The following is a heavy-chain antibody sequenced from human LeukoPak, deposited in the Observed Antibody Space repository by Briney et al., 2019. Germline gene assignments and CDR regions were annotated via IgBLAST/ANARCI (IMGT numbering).Heavy chain of an antibody. Sequence: GGSLRLSCAASEFTFSSYSMNWVRQAPGKGLEWVSYISSSSSTIYYADSVKGRFTISRDNAKNSLYLQMNSLRAEDTAVYYCVKDGRYCSSTSCSPYWGQGTLVTVSS. CDR2: ISSSSSTI. CDR1: EFTFSSYS. CDR3: VKDGRYCSSTSCSPY. D-gene: IGHD2-2*01. V-gene: IGHV3-48*01. J-gene: IGHJ4*02.